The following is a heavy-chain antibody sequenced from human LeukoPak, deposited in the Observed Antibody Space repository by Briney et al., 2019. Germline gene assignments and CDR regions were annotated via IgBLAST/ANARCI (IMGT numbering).Heavy chain of an antibody. D-gene: IGHD4-17*01. Sequence: ASVKVSCKVSGYTLTELSMHWVRQAPGKGLEWMGGFDPEDGETIYAQKFQGRVTMTEDTSTDTAYMELSSLRSEDTAVYYCAKDPSVTSYYYYYMDVWGKGTTVTISS. J-gene: IGHJ6*03. CDR1: GYTLTELS. CDR2: FDPEDGET. CDR3: AKDPSVTSYYYYYMDV. V-gene: IGHV1-24*01.